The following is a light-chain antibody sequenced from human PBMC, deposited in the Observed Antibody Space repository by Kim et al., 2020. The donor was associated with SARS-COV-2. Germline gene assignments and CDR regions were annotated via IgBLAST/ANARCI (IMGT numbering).Light chain of an antibody. CDR2: QDS. V-gene: IGLV3-1*01. CDR3: QAWDSSVV. J-gene: IGLJ2*01. CDR1: KLGDKY. Sequence: SYDLTQPPSVSVSPGQTASITCSGDKLGDKYACWYQQKPGQSPVLVIYQDSKRPSGIPERFSGSNSGNTATLTISGTQAMDEADYYCQAWDSSVVFGGGTQLTVL.